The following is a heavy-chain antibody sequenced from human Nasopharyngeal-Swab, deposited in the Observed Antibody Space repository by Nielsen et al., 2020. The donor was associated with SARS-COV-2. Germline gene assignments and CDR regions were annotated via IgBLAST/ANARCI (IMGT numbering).Heavy chain of an antibody. CDR1: GFTFDDYT. V-gene: IGHV3-9*01. CDR3: AKGPPILLWFGGFDY. D-gene: IGHD3-10*01. Sequence: GGSLRLSCATSGFTFDDYTMYWVRQAPGEGLEWVSGINWNSGSKGYADSVKGRFTISRDNSKNTLYLQMNSLRAEDTAVYYCAKGPPILLWFGGFDYWGQGTLVTVSS. CDR2: INWNSGSK. J-gene: IGHJ4*02.